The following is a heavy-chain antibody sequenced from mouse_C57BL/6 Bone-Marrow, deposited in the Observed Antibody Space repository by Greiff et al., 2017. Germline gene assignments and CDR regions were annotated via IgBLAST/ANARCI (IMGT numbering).Heavy chain of an antibody. CDR1: GYTFTSYW. CDR3: ASDYGSSRFAY. V-gene: IGHV1-59*01. Sequence: VQLQQSGAGLVRPGTSVKLSCKASGYTFTSYWMHWVKQRPGQGLEWIGVIDPSDSYTNYNPQFKGKATLTVDTSASTSYMQRSSLTSEDSAVYYCASDYGSSRFAYWGQGTLVTVSA. J-gene: IGHJ3*01. D-gene: IGHD1-1*01. CDR2: IDPSDSYT.